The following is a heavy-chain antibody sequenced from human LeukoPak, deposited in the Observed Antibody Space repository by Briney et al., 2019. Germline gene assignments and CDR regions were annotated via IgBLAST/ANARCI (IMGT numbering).Heavy chain of an antibody. CDR2: IKCDGSEK. D-gene: IGHD3-22*01. V-gene: IGHV3-52*01. J-gene: IGHJ4*02. CDR1: GFTFGSSW. CDR3: VRGEAITMIVVVITINY. Sequence: GGSLRLSCAASGFTFGSSWMHWVCQAPGKGLEGVADIKCDGSEKYYVDSVKGRLTISRDNAKNSLYLQVNSLRAEDMTMYYGVRGEAITMIVVVITINYWGQGTLVTVSS.